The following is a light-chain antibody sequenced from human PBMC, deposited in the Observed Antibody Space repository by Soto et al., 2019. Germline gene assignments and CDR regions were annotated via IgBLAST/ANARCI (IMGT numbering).Light chain of an antibody. CDR3: QQADTFPIT. J-gene: IGKJ5*01. V-gene: IGKV1-12*01. Sequence: DIQMTQSPSSVSASLGDRVTITCRASQDINSWLAWYQQKPGLAPKLLIYKASSLQSGVPPRFSGSGFGTDFTLTISSLQPEDSAIYYCQQADTFPITFGQGTRLEIK. CDR2: KAS. CDR1: QDINSW.